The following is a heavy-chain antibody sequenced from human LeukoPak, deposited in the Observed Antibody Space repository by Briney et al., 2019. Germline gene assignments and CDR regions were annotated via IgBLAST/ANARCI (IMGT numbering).Heavy chain of an antibody. CDR2: VHYSGST. D-gene: IGHD4-23*01. Sequence: SETLSLTCTVSGGSLSSGSNYWGCVRQPPGKGLEWIGSVHYSGSTYYNPSLKSRVTISVDTSKNQFSLKLSSVTAADTAMYYCARRRGGNSGVDYWGQGTLVTVSS. CDR3: ARRRGGNSGVDY. CDR1: GGSLSSGSNY. J-gene: IGHJ4*02. V-gene: IGHV4-39*01.